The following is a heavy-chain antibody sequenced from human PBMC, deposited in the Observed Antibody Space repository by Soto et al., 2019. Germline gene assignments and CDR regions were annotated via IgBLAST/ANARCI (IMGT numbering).Heavy chain of an antibody. V-gene: IGHV1-69*01. Sequence: QVQLVQSGAEVKKPGSSVKVSCKASGGTFSSYAISWVRQAPGQGLEWMGGIIPIFGTANYAQKFQGRVTITADESTSTAYMELSRLRSEDTAVYYCASTYYYDSSGYPGSYYYYYYYGMDVWGQGTTVTVSS. J-gene: IGHJ6*02. CDR3: ASTYYYDSSGYPGSYYYYYYYGMDV. CDR1: GGTFSSYA. CDR2: IIPIFGTA. D-gene: IGHD3-22*01.